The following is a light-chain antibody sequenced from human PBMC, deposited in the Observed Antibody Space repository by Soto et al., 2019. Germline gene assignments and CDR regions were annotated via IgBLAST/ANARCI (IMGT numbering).Light chain of an antibody. Sequence: EIVLTQSPGTLSLSPGERATLSCRASQSVSRSYLAWYQQKPGQAPRLLIYGASSRATGIPDRFSGSGSGTDFTLTISRLEPEGFAVYYCQQYDSSPWTFGQGTKVEIK. CDR1: QSVSRSY. CDR2: GAS. V-gene: IGKV3-20*01. CDR3: QQYDSSPWT. J-gene: IGKJ1*01.